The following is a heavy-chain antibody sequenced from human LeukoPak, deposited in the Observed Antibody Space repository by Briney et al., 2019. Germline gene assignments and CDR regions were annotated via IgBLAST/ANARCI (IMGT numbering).Heavy chain of an antibody. CDR3: ARVMAVNPDWFDP. J-gene: IGHJ5*02. Sequence: SQTLSLTCTVSGASISSESYYWTWIRQPAGKGLEWIGRIYNTGSTKYNPSLKSRVTISIDTSKDQFSLQLNSVTAADTAVYYCARVMAVNPDWFDPWGQGTLVTVSS. CDR2: IYNTGST. CDR1: GASISSESYY. V-gene: IGHV4-61*02. D-gene: IGHD5-24*01.